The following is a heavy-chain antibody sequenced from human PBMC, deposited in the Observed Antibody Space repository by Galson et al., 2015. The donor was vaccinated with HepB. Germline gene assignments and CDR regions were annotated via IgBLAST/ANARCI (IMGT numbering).Heavy chain of an antibody. D-gene: IGHD3-10*01. CDR3: ARDRSYWFREPFDY. Sequence: SLRLSCAASGFTFSSYTMHWVRQAPGEGLEWVALISKDGSTKYYAESVRGRFTISRDNSQNTLFLQMNSLRPEDTAVYYCARDRSYWFREPFDYWGQGTLVTVSS. CDR2: ISKDGSTK. V-gene: IGHV3-30-3*01. CDR1: GFTFSSYT. J-gene: IGHJ4*02.